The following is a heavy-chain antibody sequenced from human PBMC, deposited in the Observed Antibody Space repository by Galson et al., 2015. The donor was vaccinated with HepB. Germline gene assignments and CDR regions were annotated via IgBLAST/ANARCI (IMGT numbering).Heavy chain of an antibody. V-gene: IGHV3-33*01. J-gene: IGHJ4*02. Sequence: SLRLSCAASGFTFSSYGMHWVRQAPGKGLEWVAVIWYDGSNKYYADSVKGRFTTSRDNSKNTLYLQMNSLRAEDTAVYYCARDLSLGEFFDYWGQGTLVTVSS. CDR2: IWYDGSNK. D-gene: IGHD3-10*01. CDR1: GFTFSSYG. CDR3: ARDLSLGEFFDY.